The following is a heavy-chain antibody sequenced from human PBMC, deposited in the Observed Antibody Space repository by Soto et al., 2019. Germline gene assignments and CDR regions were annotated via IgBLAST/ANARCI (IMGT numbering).Heavy chain of an antibody. D-gene: IGHD3-9*01. J-gene: IGHJ4*02. CDR1: GFTFSSYA. CDR3: ARGRRKRYFDWSFDY. Sequence: QVQLVESGGGVVQPGRSLRLSCAASGFTFSSYAMHWVRQAPGKGLEWVAVISYDGSNKYYADSVKGRFTISRDNSKNTLYLQMNSLRAEDTAVYYCARGRRKRYFDWSFDYWGQGTLVTVSS. CDR2: ISYDGSNK. V-gene: IGHV3-30-3*01.